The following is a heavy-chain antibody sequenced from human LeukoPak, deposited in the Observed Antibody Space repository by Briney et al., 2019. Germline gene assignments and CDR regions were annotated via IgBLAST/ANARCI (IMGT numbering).Heavy chain of an antibody. Sequence: GGSLRLSCAASGFTFSSYEMNWVRQAPGKGLEWVSYISSSGSTIYYADSVKGRFTISRDNAKNSLYLQMNSLRAEDTPVYYCAELGITMIGGVWGKGTTVTISP. CDR2: ISSSGSTI. D-gene: IGHD3-10*02. J-gene: IGHJ6*04. CDR1: GFTFSSYE. CDR3: AELGITMIGGV. V-gene: IGHV3-48*03.